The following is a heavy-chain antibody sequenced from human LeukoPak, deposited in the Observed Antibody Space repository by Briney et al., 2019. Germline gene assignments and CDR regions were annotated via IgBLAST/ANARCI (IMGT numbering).Heavy chain of an antibody. CDR3: ARARLGELSLFDY. Sequence: SETLSLTCAVYGGSFSGYYWSWIRQPPGKGLEWIGEINHSGSTNYNPSLKSRVTISVDTSKNQFSLKLSSVTAADTAVYYCARARLGELSLFDYWGQGILVTVSS. CDR2: INHSGST. J-gene: IGHJ4*02. CDR1: GGSFSGYY. D-gene: IGHD3-16*02. V-gene: IGHV4-34*01.